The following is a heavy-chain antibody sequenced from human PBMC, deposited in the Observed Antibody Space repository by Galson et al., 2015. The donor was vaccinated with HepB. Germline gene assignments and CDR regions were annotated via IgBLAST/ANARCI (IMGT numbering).Heavy chain of an antibody. CDR1: GYSFTSYW. Sequence: SGAEVKKPGESLRISCKGSGYSFTSYWINWVRQLPGKGLELMGRIDPSDSYTKYSPSFQGHVTISADKSINTAYLQWSSLKASDTAMYYCARSPKYNYGQTLGYWGQGTLVTVSS. CDR3: ARSPKYNYGQTLGY. CDR2: IDPSDSYT. V-gene: IGHV5-10-1*01. D-gene: IGHD5-18*01. J-gene: IGHJ4*02.